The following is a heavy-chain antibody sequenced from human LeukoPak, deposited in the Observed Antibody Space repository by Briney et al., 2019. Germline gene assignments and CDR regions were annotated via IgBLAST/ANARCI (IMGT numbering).Heavy chain of an antibody. Sequence: PGGSLRLSCAASGFTISSYAMSWVRQAPGKGREWVSAISGSGGSTYYADSGKGRFTISRDNSKSTLYLQMNSLRAEDTAVYYCAKPQAGYDSSGDSPYYFVYWGQGTLVTVSS. V-gene: IGHV3-23*01. CDR1: GFTISSYA. J-gene: IGHJ4*02. CDR2: ISGSGGST. CDR3: AKPQAGYDSSGDSPYYFVY. D-gene: IGHD3-22*01.